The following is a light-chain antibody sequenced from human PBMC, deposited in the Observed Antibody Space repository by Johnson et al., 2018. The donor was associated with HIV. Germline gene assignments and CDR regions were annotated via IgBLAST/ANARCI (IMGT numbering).Light chain of an antibody. V-gene: IGLV1-51*01. CDR2: DNN. J-gene: IGLJ1*01. CDR3: GTWDSSLSTGGNV. Sequence: QSVLTQPHSVSAAPGQKVTISCSGSSSNIGNNYVSWYQQLPGTAPKLLIYDNNKRPSGIPDRFSGSKSGTSATLGITGLQTGDEADYYCGTWDSSLSTGGNVFGTGTKVTVL. CDR1: SSNIGNNY.